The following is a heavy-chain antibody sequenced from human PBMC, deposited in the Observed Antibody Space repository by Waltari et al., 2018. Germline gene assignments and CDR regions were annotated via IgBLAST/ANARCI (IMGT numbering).Heavy chain of an antibody. CDR2: INHSGST. V-gene: IGHV4-34*01. D-gene: IGHD2-15*01. J-gene: IGHJ5*02. Sequence: QVQLQQWGAGLLKPSETLSLTCAVYGGSFSGYYWSWIRQPPGKGLEWIGEINHSGSTNYNPSLKSRVTISVDTSKNQFSRKLSSVTAADTAVYYCARLRSRYCSGGSCYRYNWFDPWGQGTLVTVSS. CDR3: ARLRSRYCSGGSCYRYNWFDP. CDR1: GGSFSGYY.